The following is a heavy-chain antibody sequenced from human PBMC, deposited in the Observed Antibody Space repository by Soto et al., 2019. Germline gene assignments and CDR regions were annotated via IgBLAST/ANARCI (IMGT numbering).Heavy chain of an antibody. Sequence: QVQLVQSGAEVKKPGSSVKVSCKASGGTFSRYAISWVRQAPGQGLEWMGGIIPIFGTANYAQKFHGRVTITADESTSTAYMERSSLRSEYTAVYYCARVPNWNDQDAFDIWGQGTMVTVSS. J-gene: IGHJ3*02. CDR2: IIPIFGTA. CDR1: GGTFSRYA. V-gene: IGHV1-69*01. D-gene: IGHD1-20*01. CDR3: ARVPNWNDQDAFDI.